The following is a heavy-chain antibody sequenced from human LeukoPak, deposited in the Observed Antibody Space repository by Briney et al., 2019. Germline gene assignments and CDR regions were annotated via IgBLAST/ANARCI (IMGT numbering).Heavy chain of an antibody. D-gene: IGHD3-22*01. J-gene: IGHJ3*02. CDR3: AKLNYDSSGYYQGGGDAFDI. CDR2: ISYDGSNK. V-gene: IGHV3-30*18. Sequence: PGGSLRLSCAASGFTFSSYGMHWVRQAPGKGLEWVAVISYDGSNKYYADSVKGRFTISRDNSKNTLYLQMNSLRAEDTAVYYCAKLNYDSSGYYQGGGDAFDIWGQGTMVTVSS. CDR1: GFTFSSYG.